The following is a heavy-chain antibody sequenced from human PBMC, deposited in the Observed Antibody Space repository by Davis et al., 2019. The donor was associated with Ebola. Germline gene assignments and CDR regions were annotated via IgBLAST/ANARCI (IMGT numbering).Heavy chain of an antibody. CDR1: GGTFSGYA. D-gene: IGHD5-24*01. CDR3: ARDGYRHRLGFDP. J-gene: IGHJ5*02. V-gene: IGHV1-69*13. CDR2: IIPIFGTA. Sequence: SVKVSCKASGGTFSGYAISWVRQAPGQGLEWMGGIIPIFGTANYAQKFQGRVTITADESTSTAYMELSSLRSEDTAVYYCARDGYRHRLGFDPWGQGTLVTVSS.